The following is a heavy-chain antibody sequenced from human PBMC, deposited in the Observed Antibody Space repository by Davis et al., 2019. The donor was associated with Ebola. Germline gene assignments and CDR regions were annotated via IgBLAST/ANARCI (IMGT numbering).Heavy chain of an antibody. D-gene: IGHD6-13*01. J-gene: IGHJ3*02. Sequence: GESLKISCAASGFTFSSYGMHWVRQAPGKGLEWVAVIWYDGSNKYYADSVKGRFTISRDNSKNTLYLQMNSLRAEDTAVYYCAKEGSSSWSGDAFDIWGQGTMVTVSS. CDR2: IWYDGSNK. CDR3: AKEGSSSWSGDAFDI. CDR1: GFTFSSYG. V-gene: IGHV3-33*06.